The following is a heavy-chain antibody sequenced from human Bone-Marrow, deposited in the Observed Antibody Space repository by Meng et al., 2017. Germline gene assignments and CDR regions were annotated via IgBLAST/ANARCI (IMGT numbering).Heavy chain of an antibody. V-gene: IGHV3-48*03. CDR3: SREQYQLLTYYYGMDV. J-gene: IGHJ6*02. CDR1: GFTFSSYE. Sequence: GGSLRPSCAASGFTFSSYEMNWVRQAPGKGLEWVSYISSSGSTINYADSVKGRFTISRDNAKNSLYLQMNSLRAEGTAVYYCSREQYQLLTYYYGMDVWGQGTTVTVSS. CDR2: ISSSGSTI. D-gene: IGHD2-2*01.